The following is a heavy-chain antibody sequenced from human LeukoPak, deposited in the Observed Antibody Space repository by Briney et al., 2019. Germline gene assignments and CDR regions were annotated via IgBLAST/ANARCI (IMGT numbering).Heavy chain of an antibody. CDR2: IYYSGST. CDR1: GGSISSSSYN. CDR3: ARERGGIAVAGADD. D-gene: IGHD6-19*01. J-gene: IGHJ4*02. Sequence: SETLSLTCTVSGGSISSSSYNWGGIRKPQGKGREGIGSIYYSGSTYYNPSLKSRVTISVDTSKNQFSLKLSSVTAADTAVYYCARERGGIAVAGADDWGQGTLVTVSS. V-gene: IGHV4-39*02.